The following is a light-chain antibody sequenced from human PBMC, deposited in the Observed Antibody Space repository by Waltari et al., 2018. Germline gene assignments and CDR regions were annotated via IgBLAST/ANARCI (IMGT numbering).Light chain of an antibody. V-gene: IGLV1-44*01. CDR2: SNN. CDR1: SSHIRFTT. Sequence: QSVLTQPPSASGTPGQRVTISCSGSSSHIRFTTVKWYQPLPGPAPKLPIYSNNQRPSGVPDRFSGSKSGTSASLAISGLQSEDEADYYCAAWDDSLNGVVFGGGTKLTVL. J-gene: IGLJ2*01. CDR3: AAWDDSLNGVV.